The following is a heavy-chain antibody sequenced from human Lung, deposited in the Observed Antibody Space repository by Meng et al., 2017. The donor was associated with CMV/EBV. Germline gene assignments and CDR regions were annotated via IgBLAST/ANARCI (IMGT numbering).Heavy chain of an antibody. D-gene: IGHD3-9*01. CDR1: GFTFSSYS. Sequence: GGSLRLXXAASGFTFSSYSMNWVRQAPGKGLEWVSSISSSSSYIYYADSVKGRFTISRDNAKNSLYLQMNSLRAEDTAVYCCARDLYDILTGYYKGYYGMDVWGQVNXVNGYS. CDR3: ARDLYDILTGYYKGYYGMDV. V-gene: IGHV3-21*01. CDR2: ISSSSSYI. J-gene: IGHJ6*01.